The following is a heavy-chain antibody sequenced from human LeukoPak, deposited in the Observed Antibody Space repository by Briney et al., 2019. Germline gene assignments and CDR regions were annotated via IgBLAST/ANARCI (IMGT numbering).Heavy chain of an antibody. CDR3: ARDRGPRTGFMVREAYDY. CDR1: GFTFSDYW. Sequence: GGSLRLSCAASGFTFSDYWIHWVRQAPGKGQVWVSRINTDGSITNYADSVKGRFSISRDNAKNTLYLQMSSLRAEDTAVYYCARDRGPRTGFMVREAYDYWGQGTLVTVSS. J-gene: IGHJ4*02. CDR2: INTDGSIT. V-gene: IGHV3-74*01. D-gene: IGHD3-10*01.